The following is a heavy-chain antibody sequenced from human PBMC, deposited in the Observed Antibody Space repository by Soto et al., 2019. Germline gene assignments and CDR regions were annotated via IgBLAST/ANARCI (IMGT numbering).Heavy chain of an antibody. V-gene: IGHV4-39*01. CDR2: VSFTGTT. CDR3: ASGHDAYKVRY. Sequence: TLSLTCSVSGGSINTNYYYWGWVRQPPGKGLEWIGSVSFTGTTYYSPSLKSRVTTSIDTSRNQFSLKLTSVTAADTAVYFCASGHDAYKVRYWGQGTLVTVSS. J-gene: IGHJ4*02. CDR1: GGSINTNYYY. D-gene: IGHD1-1*01.